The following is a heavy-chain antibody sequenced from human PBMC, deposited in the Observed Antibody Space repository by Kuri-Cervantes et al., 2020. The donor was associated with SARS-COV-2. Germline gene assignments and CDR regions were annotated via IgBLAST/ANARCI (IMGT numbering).Heavy chain of an antibody. V-gene: IGHV4-30-4*01. Sequence: SETLSLTCSVSGGSISTHDYFWSWIRQSPGKGLEWIGYIYYSGDTYYNPSLKSRIVLSIDTSSNQFSLKLTSVTAADTAVYYCVSLSRLMWFGEPRAEYFPHWGQGTQVTVSS. D-gene: IGHD3-10*01. CDR2: IYYSGDT. CDR3: VSLSRLMWFGEPRAEYFPH. CDR1: GGSISTHDYF. J-gene: IGHJ1*01.